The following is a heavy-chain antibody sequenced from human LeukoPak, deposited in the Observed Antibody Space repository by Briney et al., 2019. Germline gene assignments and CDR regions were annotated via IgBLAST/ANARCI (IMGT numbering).Heavy chain of an antibody. Sequence: LVGSPDISCQGSGYLFTSYWIGWVRQVPGKGLEWMGNIHPGDADPRYSPSFQGQVTISADKSISPAYLQWSSLNASDTAMYYCARRSRAYCGGDCYYYYMDVWGKGTTVTVSS. J-gene: IGHJ6*03. V-gene: IGHV5-51*01. CDR1: GYLFTSYW. CDR3: ARRSRAYCGGDCYYYYMDV. CDR2: IHPGDADP. D-gene: IGHD2-21*01.